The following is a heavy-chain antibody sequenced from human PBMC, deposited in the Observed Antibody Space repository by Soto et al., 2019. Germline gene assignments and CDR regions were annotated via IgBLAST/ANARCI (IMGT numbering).Heavy chain of an antibody. J-gene: IGHJ4*02. CDR2: INAGNGNT. V-gene: IGHV1-3*01. D-gene: IGHD2-21*01. CDR1: GYIFTNYA. Sequence: ASVKVSCKASGYIFTNYAIHWVRQAPGQRLEWMGWINAGNGNTKHSQKFQGRVAITRDTSASTAYMELSSLRPEDTAVYYCARGGEPIDYWGQGTLVTVSS. CDR3: ARGGEPIDY.